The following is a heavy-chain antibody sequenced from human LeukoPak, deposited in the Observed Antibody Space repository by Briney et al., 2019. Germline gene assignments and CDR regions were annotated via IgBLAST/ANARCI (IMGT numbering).Heavy chain of an antibody. CDR1: GYTFTAYY. Sequence: GASVKVSCKASGYTFTAYYMHWVRQAPGQGLEWMGWINPHSGGTNFAQKFQGRVTMTRDTSITTAHMELSRLTSDDTAMYYCAREIPCSSSSCLDYWGRGTLVTVSS. J-gene: IGHJ4*02. CDR3: AREIPCSSSSCLDY. CDR2: INPHSGGT. D-gene: IGHD2-2*01. V-gene: IGHV1-2*02.